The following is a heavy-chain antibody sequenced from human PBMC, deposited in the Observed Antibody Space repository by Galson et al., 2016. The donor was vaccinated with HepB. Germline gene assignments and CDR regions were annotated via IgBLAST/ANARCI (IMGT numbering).Heavy chain of an antibody. V-gene: IGHV6-1*01. Sequence: CAISGDSVSSKTVAWNWIRQSPSRGLEWLGRTFYRSKWYNEYAVSVKSGITITPDTSKNQFSLQLNSVTPEDTAVYYCASFRDYYYGMDVWGQGTTVSVSS. CDR2: TFYRSKWYN. CDR3: ASFRDYYYGMDV. CDR1: GDSVSSKTVA. J-gene: IGHJ6*02.